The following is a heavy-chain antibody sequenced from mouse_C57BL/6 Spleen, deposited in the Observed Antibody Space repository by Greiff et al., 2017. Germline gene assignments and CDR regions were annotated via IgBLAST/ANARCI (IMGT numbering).Heavy chain of an antibody. CDR3: AISFITRGYFDV. Sequence: EVKVEESGPGLVQPSQSLSLTCSVTGYSITSGCYWNWIRQFPGNKLEWMGYISYDGSNNYNQSLKNRISITSDTSKNQFFLKLNSVTTEDTATCDSAISFITRGYFDVWGTGTTVTVAS. CDR1: GYSITSGCY. D-gene: IGHD1-1*01. J-gene: IGHJ1*03. V-gene: IGHV3-6*01. CDR2: ISYDGSN.